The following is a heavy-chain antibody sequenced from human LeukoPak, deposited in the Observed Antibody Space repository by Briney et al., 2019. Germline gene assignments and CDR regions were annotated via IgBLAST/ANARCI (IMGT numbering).Heavy chain of an antibody. Sequence: GASVKVSCKASGYTFTGYYMHWVRQAPGQGLEWMGWINPNSGGTNYAQKFQGRVTMTRDTSISTAYMELSSLRYDDTAVYYCARGGDHSSSWSKNPQDYWGQGTLVTVSS. CDR2: INPNSGGT. CDR1: GYTFTGYY. V-gene: IGHV1-2*02. CDR3: ARGGDHSSSWSKNPQDY. J-gene: IGHJ4*02. D-gene: IGHD6-13*01.